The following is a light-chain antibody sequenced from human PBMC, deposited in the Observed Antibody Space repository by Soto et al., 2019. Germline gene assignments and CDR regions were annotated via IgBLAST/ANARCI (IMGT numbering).Light chain of an antibody. CDR1: QSVSSSY. J-gene: IGKJ5*01. CDR2: GAS. V-gene: IGKV3D-20*02. Sequence: PGTLSLSPGERATLSCRASQSVSSSYLAWYQQKPGQAPRLLIYGASSRATGIPARFSGSGSGTDFTLTISSLEPEDFAVYYCQQRSNWPPAGITFGQGTRLEI. CDR3: QQRSNWPPAGIT.